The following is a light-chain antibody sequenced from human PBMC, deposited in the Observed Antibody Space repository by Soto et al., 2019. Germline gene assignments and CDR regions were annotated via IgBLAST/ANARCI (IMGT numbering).Light chain of an antibody. CDR1: SSDVGGYNY. CDR3: SSYAGSRYV. V-gene: IGLV2-8*01. Sequence: QSALTQPPSASGSPGQSVTISCTGTSSDVGGYNYVSWYQQHPDKAPKLMIYEVSKRPSGVPDRFSGSKSGNTASLTVSGLQAEDEADYYCSSYAGSRYVFGTGTKVTVL. J-gene: IGLJ1*01. CDR2: EVS.